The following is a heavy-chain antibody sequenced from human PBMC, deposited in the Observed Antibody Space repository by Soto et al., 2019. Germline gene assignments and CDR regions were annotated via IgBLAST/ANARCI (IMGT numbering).Heavy chain of an antibody. D-gene: IGHD2-2*01. J-gene: IGHJ4*02. Sequence: QVQLVESGGGVVQPGRSLRLSCAASGFTFNNYGMHWVRQAPGKGLDWVALISYDGSINYYADSVKGRFTISRDNFKNTLYLQMNSLRPADTAVYYCAKDQGLSSRDGFNPDYWGQGTLVTVSS. V-gene: IGHV3-30*18. CDR1: GFTFNNYG. CDR3: AKDQGLSSRDGFNPDY. CDR2: ISYDGSIN.